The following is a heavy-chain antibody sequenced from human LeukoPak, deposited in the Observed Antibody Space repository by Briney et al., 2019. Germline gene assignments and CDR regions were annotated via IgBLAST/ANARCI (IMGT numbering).Heavy chain of an antibody. CDR3: SEGYFEPFDH. CDR1: GVSVSTSH. CDR2: LSYTGKT. Sequence: SETLSLTCNVSGVSVSTSHWNWIRQRPGKGLEWIGCLSYTGKTDYNPSLKSRVSISLGSSNNHFSLKLTSVTAADTAVYYCSEGYFEPFDHWGQGVLVTVSS. V-gene: IGHV4-59*02. D-gene: IGHD2/OR15-2a*01. J-gene: IGHJ4*02.